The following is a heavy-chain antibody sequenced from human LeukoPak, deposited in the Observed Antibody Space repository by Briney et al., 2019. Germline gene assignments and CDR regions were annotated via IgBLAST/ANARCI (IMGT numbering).Heavy chain of an antibody. Sequence: GGSLRLSCAASGFTFSNYGVHWVRQAPGKGLEWVAFIRYDGGNKYYADSVKGRLTISRDNSKNTLYLQMNSLRAEDTAVYYCAAGFYCSSTSCYEIDYWGQGTLVTVSS. D-gene: IGHD2-2*01. J-gene: IGHJ4*02. CDR3: AAGFYCSSTSCYEIDY. V-gene: IGHV3-30*02. CDR2: IRYDGGNK. CDR1: GFTFSNYG.